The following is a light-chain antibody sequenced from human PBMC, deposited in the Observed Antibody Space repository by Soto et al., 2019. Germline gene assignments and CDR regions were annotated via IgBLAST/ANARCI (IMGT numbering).Light chain of an antibody. V-gene: IGLV2-14*01. CDR3: PSYTSSSTLYV. J-gene: IGLJ1*01. CDR1: SSDVGGYSY. CDR2: EVS. Sequence: QSVLTQPAYVSGSPGQSITISCTGTSSDVGGYSYVSWYQQHPGKAPKLMIYEVSNRPSGVSNRFSGSKSGNTAPLTISGLQAEDDADYCCPSYTSSSTLYVVATGTKRTV.